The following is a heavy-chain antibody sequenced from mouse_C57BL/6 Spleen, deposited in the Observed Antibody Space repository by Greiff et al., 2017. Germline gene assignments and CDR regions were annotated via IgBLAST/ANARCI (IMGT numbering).Heavy chain of an antibody. J-gene: IGHJ4*01. Sequence: EVKLEESGPGLVKPSQSLSLTCSVTGYSFTSCYYWNWIRQFPGNKLEWMGYISYDGSNNYNPSLKNRISFTRDTSKNQFFLKLKSVTTEDTATYYCAIALYKRAMDYWGQGTSVTVSS. V-gene: IGHV3-6*01. CDR2: ISYDGSN. CDR1: GYSFTSCYY. D-gene: IGHD2-1*01. CDR3: AIALYKRAMDY.